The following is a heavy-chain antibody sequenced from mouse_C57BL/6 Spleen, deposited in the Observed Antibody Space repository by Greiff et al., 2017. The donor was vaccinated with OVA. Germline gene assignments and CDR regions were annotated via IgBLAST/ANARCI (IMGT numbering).Heavy chain of an antibody. Sequence: EVHLVESGPGLVKPSQSLSLTCSVTGYSITSGYYWNWIRQFPGNKLEWMGYISYDGSNNYNPSLKNRISITRETSKNQFFLKLNSVTTEDTATYYCARRDYGRWGQGTLVTVSA. D-gene: IGHD2-4*01. CDR1: GYSITSGYY. V-gene: IGHV3-6*01. CDR3: ARRDYGR. J-gene: IGHJ3*02. CDR2: ISYDGSN.